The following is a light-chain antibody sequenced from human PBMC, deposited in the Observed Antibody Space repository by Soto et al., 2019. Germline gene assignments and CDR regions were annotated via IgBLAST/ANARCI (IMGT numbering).Light chain of an antibody. J-gene: IGLJ3*02. CDR3: VLYMGSGIWV. CDR2: NTN. Sequence: QTVVTQEPSFSVSPGGTVTLTCGLNSGSVSTTYYPSWYQQTPGQAPRTLIYNTNARSSGVPDRFSGSILGNKAALTITAAQADDESDYYCVLYMGSGIWVFGGGTKLTVL. CDR1: SGSVSTTYY. V-gene: IGLV8-61*01.